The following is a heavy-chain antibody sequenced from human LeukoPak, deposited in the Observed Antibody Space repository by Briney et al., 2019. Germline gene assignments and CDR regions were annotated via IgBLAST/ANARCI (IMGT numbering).Heavy chain of an antibody. V-gene: IGHV3-74*01. Sequence: GGSLRLSCAASGFTFSSYWMHWVRQAPGKGLVWVSRINSDGSSTSYADSVKGRFTISRDNAKNTLYLQMNRLRAEDTAVYYCARGPPLYSTPGGMDVWGQGTTATVSS. D-gene: IGHD6-13*01. J-gene: IGHJ6*02. CDR2: INSDGSST. CDR1: GFTFSSYW. CDR3: ARGPPLYSTPGGMDV.